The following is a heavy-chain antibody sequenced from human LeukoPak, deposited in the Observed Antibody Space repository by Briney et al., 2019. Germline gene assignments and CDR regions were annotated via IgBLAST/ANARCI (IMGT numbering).Heavy chain of an antibody. CDR3: ARVTSGTRDAFDI. J-gene: IGHJ3*02. D-gene: IGHD3-10*01. Sequence: ASVKVSCKASGYTFTSYGISWVRQAPGQGLEWMGWISAYNGNTNYAQKLQGRVTMTTDTSTSTAYMELSSLRSEDTAVYYCARVTSGTRDAFDIWGQGTMVTVSS. CDR2: ISAYNGNT. V-gene: IGHV1-18*01. CDR1: GYTFTSYG.